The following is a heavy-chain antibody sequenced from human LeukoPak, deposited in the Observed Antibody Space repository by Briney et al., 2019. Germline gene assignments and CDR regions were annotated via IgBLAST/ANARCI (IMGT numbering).Heavy chain of an antibody. Sequence: GGSLRLSCAASGFTFSSYWMSWVRQAPGKGLEWVANIKQDGSEKYYVDSVKGRFTISRNNAKNSLYLQMNSLRAEDTAVYYCARDDSSGWSLYYYYYYGMDVWGQGTTVTVSS. CDR2: IKQDGSEK. D-gene: IGHD6-19*01. CDR3: ARDDSSGWSLYYYYYYGMDV. J-gene: IGHJ6*02. CDR1: GFTFSSYW. V-gene: IGHV3-7*01.